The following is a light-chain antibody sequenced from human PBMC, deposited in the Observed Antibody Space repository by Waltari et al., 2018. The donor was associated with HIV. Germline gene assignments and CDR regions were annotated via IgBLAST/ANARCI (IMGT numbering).Light chain of an antibody. CDR1: NSDIGGYNY. CDR3: SSYTTTTTIL. V-gene: IGLV2-14*01. CDR2: EVT. Sequence: QSALTQPASVSGSPGQSITISCTGTNSDIGGYNYVSWYQQHPGKAPKLLFYEVTHRPSGISYRFSGSKSGNTASMTISGLQAEDEADYYCSSYTTTTTILFGGGTKVTVL. J-gene: IGLJ3*02.